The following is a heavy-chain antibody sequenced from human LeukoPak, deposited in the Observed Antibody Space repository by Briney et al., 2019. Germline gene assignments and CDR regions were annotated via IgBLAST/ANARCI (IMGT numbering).Heavy chain of an antibody. CDR3: ARSYSSSGYTKPNLAPIFI. Sequence: ASVKVSCKASGYTSTGYYMHWVRQAPGQGLEWMGWINPNSGGTNYAQKFQGRVTMTRDTSISTAYMELSRLRSDDTAVYYCARSYSSSGYTKPNLAPIFIWGQGTLVTVSS. V-gene: IGHV1-2*02. CDR2: INPNSGGT. J-gene: IGHJ4*02. CDR1: GYTSTGYY. D-gene: IGHD3-22*01.